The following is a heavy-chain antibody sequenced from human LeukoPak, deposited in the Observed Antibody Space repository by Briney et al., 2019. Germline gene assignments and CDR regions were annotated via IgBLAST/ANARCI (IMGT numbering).Heavy chain of an antibody. CDR2: ISAYNGNT. J-gene: IGHJ4*02. CDR3: ARGYDFWSGYPTFDY. CDR1: GYTFTSYG. Sequence: ASVKVSCKASGYTFTSYGISWVRQAPGQGLEWMGWISAYNGNTNYAQKLQGRVTITTDTSTSTAYMELRSLRSDDTAVYYCARGYDFWSGYPTFDYWGQGTLVTVSS. V-gene: IGHV1-18*01. D-gene: IGHD3-3*01.